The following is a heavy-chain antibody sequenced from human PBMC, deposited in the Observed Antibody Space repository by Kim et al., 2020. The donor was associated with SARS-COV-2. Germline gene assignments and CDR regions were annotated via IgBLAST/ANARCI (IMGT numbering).Heavy chain of an antibody. D-gene: IGHD3-22*01. CDR3: ARVVNYYDSSGYQNFDY. V-gene: IGHV1-3*01. J-gene: IGHJ4*02. Sequence: FQGRVTITRDTSASTAYMELSSLRSEDTAVYYCARVVNYYDSSGYQNFDYWGQGTLVTVSS.